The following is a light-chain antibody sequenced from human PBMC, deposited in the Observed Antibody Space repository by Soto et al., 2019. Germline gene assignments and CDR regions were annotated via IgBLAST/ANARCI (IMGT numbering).Light chain of an antibody. CDR2: DVS. J-gene: IGLJ1*01. Sequence: QSVLTQAASVSGSPGPSIPISCPGTSSDVGGYNYVSWYQQHPGKAPKLMIYDVSNRPSGVSNRFSGSKSGNTASLTISGLQAEDEADYYCSSYTSSSTYVFGTGTKVTVL. CDR1: SSDVGGYNY. V-gene: IGLV2-14*03. CDR3: SSYTSSSTYV.